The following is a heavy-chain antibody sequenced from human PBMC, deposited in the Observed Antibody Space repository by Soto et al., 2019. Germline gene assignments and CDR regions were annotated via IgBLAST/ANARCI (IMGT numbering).Heavy chain of an antibody. V-gene: IGHV4-4*02. CDR3: ASGNADLTNKFDY. J-gene: IGHJ4*02. D-gene: IGHD4-4*01. CDR2: IYHSGRT. CDR1: GGSISSSNW. Sequence: QVQLQESGPGLVKPSGTLSLTCAVSGGSISSSNWWSWVRQPPGKGLEWIGEIYHSGRTNYNPSLKSGVTISVDTSKNLFSLKLSSVTAADTAVYYCASGNADLTNKFDYWGQGTLVTVSS.